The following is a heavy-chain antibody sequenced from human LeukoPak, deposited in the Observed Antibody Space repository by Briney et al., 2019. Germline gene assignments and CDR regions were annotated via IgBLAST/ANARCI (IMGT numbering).Heavy chain of an antibody. CDR1: GYSISSGYY. CDR2: IYHSGST. J-gene: IGHJ4*02. Sequence: SETLSLTCTVSGYSISSGYYWGWIRQPPGKGLGWIGSIYHSGSTYYNPSLKSRVTISVDTSKNQFSLKLSSVTAADTAVYYCARDRNGNWDNDYWGQGTLVTVSS. CDR3: ARDRNGNWDNDY. D-gene: IGHD1/OR15-1a*01. V-gene: IGHV4-38-2*02.